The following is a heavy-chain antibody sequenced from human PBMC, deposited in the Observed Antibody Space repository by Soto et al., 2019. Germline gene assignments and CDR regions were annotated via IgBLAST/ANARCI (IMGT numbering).Heavy chain of an antibody. CDR2: ISAYNGNT. CDR1: GYTFTSYG. Sequence: ASVKVSCKASGYTFTSYGISWVRQAPGQGLEWMGWISAYNGNTNYAQKLQGRVTMTTDTSTSTAYMELRSLRSDDTAVYYRARDRGGGKERYGIDVWGQGTTVTVSS. V-gene: IGHV1-18*01. J-gene: IGHJ6*02. D-gene: IGHD2-15*01. CDR3: ARDRGGGKERYGIDV.